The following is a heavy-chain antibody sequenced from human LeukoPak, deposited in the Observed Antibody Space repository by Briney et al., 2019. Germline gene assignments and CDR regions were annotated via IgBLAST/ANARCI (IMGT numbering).Heavy chain of an antibody. D-gene: IGHD3-22*01. J-gene: IGHJ3*02. CDR3: ARGLATYDSSGYTAFDI. Sequence: ASVKVSCKASGYTFTGYYMRWVRQAPGQGLEWMGWINPNSGGTNYAQKFQGRVTMTRDTSISTAYMELSRLRSDDTAVYYCARGLATYDSSGYTAFDIWGQGTMVTVSS. CDR1: GYTFTGYY. CDR2: INPNSGGT. V-gene: IGHV1-2*02.